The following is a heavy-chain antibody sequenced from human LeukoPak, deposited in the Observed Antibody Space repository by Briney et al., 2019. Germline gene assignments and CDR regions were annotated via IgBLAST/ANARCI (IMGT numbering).Heavy chain of an antibody. J-gene: IGHJ6*03. D-gene: IGHD6-25*01. CDR2: IGTSSTTI. CDR3: ARFAAGGSYYYMDV. V-gene: IGHV3-48*01. CDR1: GFTFSSYT. Sequence: GGCLRLSCAASGFTFSSYTMNWVRQPPGKGLEWVSNIGTSSTTIYYADSVKGRFTISRDNAKNSLYLQMNSLRADDTAVYYCARFAAGGSYYYMDVWGKGTTVTVSS.